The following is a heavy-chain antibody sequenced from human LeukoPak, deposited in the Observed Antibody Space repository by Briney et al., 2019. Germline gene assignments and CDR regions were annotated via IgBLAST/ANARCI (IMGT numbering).Heavy chain of an antibody. CDR1: SGSFSGYY. V-gene: IGHV4-59*10. D-gene: IGHD5-18*01. Sequence: SETLSLTCAVYSGSFSGYYWSWIRQPAEKGLEWIGRIYTSGSTNYNPSLKSRVTMSVDTSKNQFSLKLSSVTAADTAVYYCARSPHVDTTMVTFWFDPWGQGTLVTVSS. CDR3: ARSPHVDTTMVTFWFDP. CDR2: IYTSGST. J-gene: IGHJ5*02.